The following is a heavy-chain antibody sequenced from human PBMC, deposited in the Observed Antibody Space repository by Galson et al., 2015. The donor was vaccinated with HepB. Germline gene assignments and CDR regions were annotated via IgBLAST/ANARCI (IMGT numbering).Heavy chain of an antibody. Sequence: SLRLSCAASGFTVSSNYMSWVRQAPGKGLEWVSVIYSGGSTYYADSVKGRFTISRDNSKNTLYLQMNSLRAEDTAVYYCARDRIAAAGSYWYFDLWGRGTLVTVSS. CDR3: ARDRIAAAGSYWYFDL. D-gene: IGHD6-13*01. V-gene: IGHV3-66*01. J-gene: IGHJ2*01. CDR2: IYSGGST. CDR1: GFTVSSNY.